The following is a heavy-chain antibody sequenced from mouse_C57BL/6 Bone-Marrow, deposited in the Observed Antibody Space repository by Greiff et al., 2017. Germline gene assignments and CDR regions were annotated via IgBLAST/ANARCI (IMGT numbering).Heavy chain of an antibody. Sequence: VQLQESGAELVKPGASVKISCKASSYAFSSYWMNWVKQRPGKGLEWIGQIYPGDGDTNYNGKFKGKATLTADKSSSTAYMQLSSLTSEDSAVYFCARKDDFLYYAMDYWGQGTSVTVSS. CDR1: SYAFSSYW. CDR2: IYPGDGDT. D-gene: IGHD2-4*01. V-gene: IGHV1-80*01. J-gene: IGHJ4*01. CDR3: ARKDDFLYYAMDY.